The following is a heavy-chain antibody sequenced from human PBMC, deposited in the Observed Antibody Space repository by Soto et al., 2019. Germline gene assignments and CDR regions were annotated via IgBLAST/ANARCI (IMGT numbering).Heavy chain of an antibody. CDR3: ARMGIDEGYLQH. D-gene: IGHD1-1*01. CDR2: IFSNAEK. Sequence: QVTLKESGPVLVKPTETLTLTCSVSGFSLSNTRLGVSWIRQPPGKALEWLAHIFSNAEKSYNTSLESRLTISRDTSKNQVVLSLTNMDPVDTGTYYCARMGIDEGYLQHWCQGTLVTVSS. V-gene: IGHV2-26*01. J-gene: IGHJ1*01. CDR1: GFSLSNTRLG.